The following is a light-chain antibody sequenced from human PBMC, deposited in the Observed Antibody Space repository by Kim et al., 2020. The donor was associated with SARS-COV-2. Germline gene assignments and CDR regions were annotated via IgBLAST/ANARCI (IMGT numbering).Light chain of an antibody. CDR3: QHYNNWPLT. CDR2: GAS. Sequence: VSPGERAPLSCRASQSVSSNLAWYQQKPGQAPRLLIYGASTRATDIPARFSGSGSGTEFTLTISSLQSEEFAVYYCQHYNNWPLTFGGGTKVDIK. CDR1: QSVSSN. J-gene: IGKJ4*01. V-gene: IGKV3-15*01.